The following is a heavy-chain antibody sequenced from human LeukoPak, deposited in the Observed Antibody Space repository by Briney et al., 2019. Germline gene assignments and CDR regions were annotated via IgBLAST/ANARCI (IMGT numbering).Heavy chain of an antibody. CDR3: ARGQYQLL. CDR1: GFIFSSYW. CDR2: VNPDGNEK. V-gene: IGHV3-7*04. D-gene: IGHD2-2*01. Sequence: PGGSLRLSCAASGFIFSSYWMSWVRQAPGKGLEWVAKVNPDGNEKYYVDSVRGRFTISKDNPKNSVYLRMDSLKAEDTAVYYCARGQYQLLWGKGALIIVSS. J-gene: IGHJ4*02.